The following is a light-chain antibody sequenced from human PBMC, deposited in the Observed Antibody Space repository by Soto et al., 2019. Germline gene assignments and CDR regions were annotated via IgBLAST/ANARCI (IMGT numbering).Light chain of an antibody. J-gene: IGKJ1*01. CDR2: WAS. CDR1: QSVLYSSNNKNY. CDR3: QQNHSTHK. Sequence: DIVMHQSPDSLAVSLGERATINCKSSQSVLYSSNNKNYLAWYQQKPGQPPKLLIYWASTRESGVPDRFSGSGSGKDFTLTNSSLQAEDVAVYYCQQNHSTHKFGQRTKMEIK. V-gene: IGKV4-1*01.